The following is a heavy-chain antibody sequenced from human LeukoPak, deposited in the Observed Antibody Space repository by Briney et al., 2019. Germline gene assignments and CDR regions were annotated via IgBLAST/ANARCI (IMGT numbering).Heavy chain of an antibody. CDR2: IIPILGIA. D-gene: IGHD3-22*01. CDR3: ARVGYDRDFDY. V-gene: IGHV1-69*04. J-gene: IGHJ4*02. Sequence: ASVKVSCKASGGTFSSYAISWVRQAPGQGLEWMGRIIPILGIANYAQKFQGRVTITADKSTSTAYMELRSLRSDDTAVYFCARVGYDRDFDYWGQGTLVTVSS. CDR1: GGTFSSYA.